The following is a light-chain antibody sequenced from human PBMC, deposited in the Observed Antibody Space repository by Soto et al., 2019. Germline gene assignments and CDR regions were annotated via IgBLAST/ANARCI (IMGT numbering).Light chain of an antibody. V-gene: IGLV1-40*01. CDR3: LSFDSSLSVV. J-gene: IGLJ2*01. Sequence: QPVLTQPPSVSGAPGQRVTISCTGSSSNIGAGYDVHWYQQLPGRAPKLLIYGNTNRPSGVPDRFSGSKSGTSASLAITGLQAGDEADYYCLSFDSSLSVVFGGGTQLTVL. CDR2: GNT. CDR1: SSNIGAGYD.